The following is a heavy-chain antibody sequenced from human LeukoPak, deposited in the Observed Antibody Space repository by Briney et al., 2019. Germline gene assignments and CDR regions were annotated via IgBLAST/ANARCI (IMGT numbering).Heavy chain of an antibody. V-gene: IGHV3-30*02. CDR3: AKSPTSVAVKGMDV. CDR2: IWYDGSNK. Sequence: GGSLRLSCAASGFTFSSYGMHWVRQAPGKGLEWVAVIWYDGSNKYYADSVKGRFTISRDNSRNTLYLQMNSLRAEDTAVYYCAKSPTSVAVKGMDVWGQGTTVTVSS. J-gene: IGHJ6*02. D-gene: IGHD6-19*01. CDR1: GFTFSSYG.